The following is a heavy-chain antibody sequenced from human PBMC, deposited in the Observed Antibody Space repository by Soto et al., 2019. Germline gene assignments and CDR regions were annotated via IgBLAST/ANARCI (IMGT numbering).Heavy chain of an antibody. V-gene: IGHV3-74*01. CDR1: GFTFSSYW. D-gene: IGHD2-2*01. J-gene: IGHJ4*02. CDR2: INSDGSST. CDR3: ARVATCWSTSCYSVFDS. Sequence: EVQLVESGGGLVQPGGSLRLSCAASGFTFSSYWMHWVRQVPGKGLVWVSRINSDGSSTTYADSVEGRFTISRDNAENTLYLQTNSLRAEDTGVYFCARVATCWSTSCYSVFDSWGQGTLVTVSS.